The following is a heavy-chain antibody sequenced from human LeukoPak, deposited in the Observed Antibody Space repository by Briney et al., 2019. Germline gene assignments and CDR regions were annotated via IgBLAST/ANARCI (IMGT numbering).Heavy chain of an antibody. CDR2: VYYRGSA. J-gene: IGHJ6*03. D-gene: IGHD3-3*01. Sequence: SETLSLTCTVSGASIHDDHFTWIRQPPGRGLEWIGFVYYRGSAKYNPSLESRVTISVDASKKQISLILKSVTAADTAVYYCARRHYDFWSGYGTYYYYYMDVWGKGTTVTVSS. CDR3: ARRHYDFWSGYGTYYYYYMDV. CDR1: GASIHDDH. V-gene: IGHV4-59*12.